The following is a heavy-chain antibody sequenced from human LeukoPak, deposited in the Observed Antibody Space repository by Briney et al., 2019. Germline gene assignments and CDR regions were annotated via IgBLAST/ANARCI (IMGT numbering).Heavy chain of an antibody. CDR2: IKSDGAGT. D-gene: IGHD1-26*01. V-gene: IGHV3-74*01. J-gene: IGHJ5*02. Sequence: PGGSLRLSCAASGFSFSSFWMHWVRQAPGKGLVWVSGIKSDGAGTSYVDSVKGRFTISRDNAKNTLDLQMNSLRAEDTAVYYCAKDGRFRSPWFDPWGQGTLVTVSS. CDR3: AKDGRFRSPWFDP. CDR1: GFSFSSFW.